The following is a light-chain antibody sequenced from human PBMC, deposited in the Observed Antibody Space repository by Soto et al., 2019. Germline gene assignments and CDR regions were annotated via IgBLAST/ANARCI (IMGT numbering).Light chain of an antibody. J-gene: IGKJ2*02. CDR3: QQYSNWPPGT. CDR1: QSVAYK. Sequence: EIVMTQSPATLSVSPGERATLSCRASQSVAYKLAWYQQRPGQAPRLLIYGTSTKAAGIPARFTGSGSGTEFTLIISSLQCEDVANYYCQQYSNWPPGTFGQGTKLEIK. CDR2: GTS. V-gene: IGKV3-15*01.